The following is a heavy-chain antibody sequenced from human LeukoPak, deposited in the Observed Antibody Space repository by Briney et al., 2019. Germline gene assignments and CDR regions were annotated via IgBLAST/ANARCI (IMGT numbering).Heavy chain of an antibody. Sequence: GESLRLSCEASGFTFSRYWMNWVRQAPGKGLEWVTNIKEDGSEEYYVDSVKGRFIISRDNAKKTLFLQMNSLRAEDSAVYYCAASAAGLDYWGQGTLVTVSS. D-gene: IGHD6-13*01. CDR1: GFTFSRYW. CDR2: IKEDGSEE. CDR3: AASAAGLDY. J-gene: IGHJ4*02. V-gene: IGHV3-7*01.